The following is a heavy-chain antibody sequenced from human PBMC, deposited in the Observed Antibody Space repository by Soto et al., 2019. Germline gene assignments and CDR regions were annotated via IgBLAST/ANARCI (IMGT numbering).Heavy chain of an antibody. V-gene: IGHV1-69*06. CDR3: ASGMATIGKLDY. CDR2: IIPIFGTA. CDR1: GGTFSSYA. D-gene: IGHD5-12*01. J-gene: IGHJ4*02. Sequence: EASVKVSCKASGGTFSSYAISWVRQAPGQGLEWMGGIIPIFGTANYAQKFQGRVTITADKSTSTAHMELSSLRSEDTAVYYCASGMATIGKLDYWGQGTLVTVSS.